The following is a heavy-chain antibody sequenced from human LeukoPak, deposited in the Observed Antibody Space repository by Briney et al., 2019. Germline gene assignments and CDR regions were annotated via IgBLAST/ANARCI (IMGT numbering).Heavy chain of an antibody. CDR1: SYSISRGYY. V-gene: IGHV4-38-2*02. D-gene: IGHD2-2*01. J-gene: IGHJ6*03. CDR2: IHHSGST. Sequence: PETLSLTCTVSSYSISRGYYWGWIRQSPGKGLEWIGNIHHSGSTYYNPSLKSRVTISVDTSKNQFSLKLSSVTAADTAVYYCARGSRDIVVVPAATNYYYYYMDVWGKGTTVTVSS. CDR3: ARGSRDIVVVPAATNYYYYYMDV.